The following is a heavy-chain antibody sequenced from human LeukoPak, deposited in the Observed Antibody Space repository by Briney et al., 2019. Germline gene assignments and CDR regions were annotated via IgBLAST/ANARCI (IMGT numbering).Heavy chain of an antibody. CDR3: VRAGTAARLGMGFDS. Sequence: PGGSLRLSCTASDFSFSAYSMNWVRQAPGKGLEWVSTISASDSSSYIYYADSVKGRFTISRDNAKNSLNLQMNSLRVEDTAVYYCVRAGTAARLGMGFDSWGQGTLVTVSS. V-gene: IGHV3-21*01. D-gene: IGHD6-6*01. J-gene: IGHJ4*02. CDR2: ISASDSSSYI. CDR1: DFSFSAYS.